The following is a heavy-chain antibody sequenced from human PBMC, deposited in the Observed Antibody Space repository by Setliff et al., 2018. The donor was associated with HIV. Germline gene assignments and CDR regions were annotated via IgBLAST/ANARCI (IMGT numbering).Heavy chain of an antibody. V-gene: IGHV4-31*03. CDR2: MYHGGST. D-gene: IGHD2-21*02. CDR1: GVSITTDGYY. J-gene: IGHJ4*02. Sequence: LSLTCSVSGVSITTDGYYWSWIRHYPGKGLEWIGYMYHGGSTYYNASLASRLIMSLDPSKNQFSLKLNSMTAADTAMYYCAGGRYFRDISDSRFDFWGQGKLVTVSS. CDR3: AGGRYFRDISDSRFDF.